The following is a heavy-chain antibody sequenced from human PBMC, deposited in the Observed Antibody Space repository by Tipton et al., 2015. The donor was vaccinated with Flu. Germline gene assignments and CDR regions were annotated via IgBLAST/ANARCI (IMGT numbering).Heavy chain of an antibody. D-gene: IGHD6-13*01. CDR1: GGSISSYY. CDR3: ARDSRIAAAGSEDY. J-gene: IGHJ4*02. CDR2: IYYSGST. V-gene: IGHV4-59*12. Sequence: TLSLTCTVSGGSISSYYWSWIRQPPGKGLEWIGYIYYSGSTNYNPSLKSRVTISVDTSKNQFSLKLSSVTAADTAVYYCARDSRIAAAGSEDYWGQGTLVTVSS.